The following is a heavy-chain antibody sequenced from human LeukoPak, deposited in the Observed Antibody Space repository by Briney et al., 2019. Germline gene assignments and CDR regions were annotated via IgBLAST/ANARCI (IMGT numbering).Heavy chain of an antibody. Sequence: SEPLSLTCAVYGGSFSGYYWSWIRQPPGKGLEWIGYIYYSGSTNYNPSLKSRVTISVDTSNNQFSLKLSSVTAADTALYYCARHRPGPYDYWGQGTLVTVSS. J-gene: IGHJ4*02. CDR3: ARHRPGPYDY. V-gene: IGHV4-59*08. CDR2: IYYSGST. CDR1: GGSFSGYY.